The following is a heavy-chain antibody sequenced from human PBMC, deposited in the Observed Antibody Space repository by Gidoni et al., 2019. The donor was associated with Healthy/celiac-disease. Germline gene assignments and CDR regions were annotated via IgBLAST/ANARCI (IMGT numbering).Heavy chain of an antibody. D-gene: IGHD1-26*01. V-gene: IGHV3-23*01. CDR1: GFTFSSYD. Sequence: EVQLLAAGGGLVHPGGALRLPCAASGFTFSSYDRSGVRQAPGKGLEWVSDISGSGGSTYYEDSVKVRFTISRDKSKNTLYMQMNSQRAEDTAVYYCAKRATVPPYWYFDLWGHGTLVTVSS. J-gene: IGHJ2*01. CDR3: AKRATVPPYWYFDL. CDR2: ISGSGGST.